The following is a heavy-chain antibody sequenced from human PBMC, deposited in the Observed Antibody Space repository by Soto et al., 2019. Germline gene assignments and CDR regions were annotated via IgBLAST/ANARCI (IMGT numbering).Heavy chain of an antibody. J-gene: IGHJ4*02. CDR1: GGSVNSGSYY. V-gene: IGHV4-61*01. Sequence: PSETLSLTCTVSGGSVNSGSYYWSWIRQPPGKGLEWIGYIYYSGSTNYNPSLKSRVTISVDTSKNQFSLKLSSVTAADTAVYYCARYSHSDVDYWGQGTLVTVSS. CDR2: IYYSGST. D-gene: IGHD2-21*01. CDR3: ARYSHSDVDY.